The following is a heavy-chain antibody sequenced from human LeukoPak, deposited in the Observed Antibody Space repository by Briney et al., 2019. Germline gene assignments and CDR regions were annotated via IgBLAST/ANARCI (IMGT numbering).Heavy chain of an antibody. CDR1: GFTFSSYW. J-gene: IGHJ4*02. Sequence: GGSLRLSCAASGFTFSSYWMSWVRQAPGKGLEWVANINKDGSEKYYVDSVRGRLTISRDNAKNSLYLQMNRLRAEDTAIYYCARRYCSDGSCYSVDYWGQGILVTVSS. CDR2: INKDGSEK. CDR3: ARRYCSDGSCYSVDY. D-gene: IGHD2-15*01. V-gene: IGHV3-7*01.